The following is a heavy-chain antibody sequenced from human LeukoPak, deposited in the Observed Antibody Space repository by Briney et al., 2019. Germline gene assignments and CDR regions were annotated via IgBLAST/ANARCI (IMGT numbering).Heavy chain of an antibody. CDR3: SGSGYPEGLDF. Sequence: GGSLRLSCAASGFIFSSYNMHWVRQAPGKGLEWVAIIWYDGSNKYYADSVKGRFTISRDNSKKTLYLQMNSLRAEDTAVYYCSGSGYPEGLDFWGQGTLVTVSS. D-gene: IGHD3-22*01. CDR2: IWYDGSNK. V-gene: IGHV3-33*01. J-gene: IGHJ4*02. CDR1: GFIFSSYN.